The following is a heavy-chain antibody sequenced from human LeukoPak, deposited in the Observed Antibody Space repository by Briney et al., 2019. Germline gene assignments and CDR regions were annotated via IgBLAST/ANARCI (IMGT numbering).Heavy chain of an antibody. CDR2: IYYSGST. Sequence: SETLSLTCTVSGGSISSSSYYWGWIRQPPGKGLEWIGSIYYSGSTYYNPSLKSRVTISVDTSKNQFSLKLSSVTAADTAVHYCAFSSGAFHYWGQGTLVTVSS. D-gene: IGHD3-10*01. V-gene: IGHV4-39*01. CDR3: AFSSGAFHY. J-gene: IGHJ4*02. CDR1: GGSISSSSYY.